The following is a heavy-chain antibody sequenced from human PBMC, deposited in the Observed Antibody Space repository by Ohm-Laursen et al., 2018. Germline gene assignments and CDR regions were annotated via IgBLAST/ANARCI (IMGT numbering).Heavy chain of an antibody. D-gene: IGHD3-10*01. Sequence: QTLSLTCTVSGGSVSSGSYYWSWIRPPPGKGLEWIGYIYYSGSTNYNPSLKSRVTISVDTSKNQFSLKLSSVTAADTAVYYCARDSWFGEVEYPWGQGTLVTVSS. CDR1: GGSVSSGSYY. CDR3: ARDSWFGEVEYP. CDR2: IYYSGST. V-gene: IGHV4-61*01. J-gene: IGHJ5*02.